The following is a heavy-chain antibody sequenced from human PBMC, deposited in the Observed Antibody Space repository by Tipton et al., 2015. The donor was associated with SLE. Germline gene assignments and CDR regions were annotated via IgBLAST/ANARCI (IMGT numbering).Heavy chain of an antibody. Sequence: TLSLTCTVSGGSISSGGYYWSWIRQHPGKGLEGIGYIYYSGSTYYNPSLKSRVTISVDTSKNQFSLKLSSVTAADTAVYYCAKGLWGDAFDIWGQGTMVTVSS. CDR1: GGSISSGGYY. D-gene: IGHD5-18*01. J-gene: IGHJ3*02. V-gene: IGHV4-31*03. CDR3: AKGLWGDAFDI. CDR2: IYYSGST.